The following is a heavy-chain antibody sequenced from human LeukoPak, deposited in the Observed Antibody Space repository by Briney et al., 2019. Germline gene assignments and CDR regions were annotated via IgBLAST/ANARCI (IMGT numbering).Heavy chain of an antibody. CDR3: ARELFSSSWYVRDFDY. Sequence: ASVKVSCKACGYTFTSYGISWVRQAPGQGLEWMGWISAYNGNTNYAQKLQGRVTMTTDTSTSTAYMELRSLRSDDTAVYYCARELFSSSWYVRDFDYWGQGTLVTVSS. D-gene: IGHD6-13*01. CDR2: ISAYNGNT. V-gene: IGHV1-18*01. J-gene: IGHJ4*02. CDR1: GYTFTSYG.